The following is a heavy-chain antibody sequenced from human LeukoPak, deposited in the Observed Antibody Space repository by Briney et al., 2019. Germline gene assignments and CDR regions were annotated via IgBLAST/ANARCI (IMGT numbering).Heavy chain of an antibody. Sequence: SQTLSLTCTVSGGSISSGDYYWSWIRQPPGKGLEWIGYIYYSGSTYYNPSLKSRVTISVDTSKNQFSLKLSSVTAADTAVYYCAITYYDFWSGPDWSSWGMDVWGQGTTVTVSS. CDR1: GGSISSGDYY. J-gene: IGHJ6*02. D-gene: IGHD3-3*01. V-gene: IGHV4-30-4*01. CDR3: AITYYDFWSGPDWSSWGMDV. CDR2: IYYSGST.